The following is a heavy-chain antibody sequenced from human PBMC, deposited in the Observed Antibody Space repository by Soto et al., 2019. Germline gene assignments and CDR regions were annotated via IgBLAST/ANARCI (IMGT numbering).Heavy chain of an antibody. D-gene: IGHD6-13*01. CDR1: GYTFTSYG. Sequence: QVQLVQSGAEVKKPGASVKVSCKASGYTFTSYGISWVRQAPGQGLEWMGWISAYNGNTNYAQKLQGRVTMTTDTSTRTAYMELRSLRSDDTAVYYGAREFGLSSSSLRNYYYGMDVWGQGTTVTVSS. CDR3: AREFGLSSSSLRNYYYGMDV. J-gene: IGHJ6*02. CDR2: ISAYNGNT. V-gene: IGHV1-18*01.